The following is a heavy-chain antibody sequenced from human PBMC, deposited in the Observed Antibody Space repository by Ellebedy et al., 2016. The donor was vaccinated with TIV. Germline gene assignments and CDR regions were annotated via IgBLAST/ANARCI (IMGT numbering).Heavy chain of an antibody. V-gene: IGHV3-7*01. D-gene: IGHD1-20*01. Sequence: GESLKISCAASGFTFSSYWMSWVRQAPGKGLEWVANIKQDGSEKYYVDSVKGRFTISRDNAKNSLYLQMNSLRAEDTAVYYCARPPIMVTGTIEDDSDYWGQGTLVTVSS. CDR1: GFTFSSYW. CDR3: ARPPIMVTGTIEDDSDY. J-gene: IGHJ4*02. CDR2: IKQDGSEK.